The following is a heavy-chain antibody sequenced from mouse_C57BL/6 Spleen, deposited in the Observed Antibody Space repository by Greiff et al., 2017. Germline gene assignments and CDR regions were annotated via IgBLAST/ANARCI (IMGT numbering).Heavy chain of an antibody. D-gene: IGHD6-5*01. Sequence: DVHLVESGPGLAKPSQTLSLTCSVTGYSITSDYWNWIRKFPGNKLEYMGYISYSGSTYYNPSPKSRISITRDTSKNQYYLQLNSVTTKDTAAYFCARSGDDGLYCYAMDDWGQGTTVTVSS. J-gene: IGHJ4*01. V-gene: IGHV3-8*01. CDR2: ISYSGST. CDR3: ARSGDDGLYCYAMDD. CDR1: GYSITSDY.